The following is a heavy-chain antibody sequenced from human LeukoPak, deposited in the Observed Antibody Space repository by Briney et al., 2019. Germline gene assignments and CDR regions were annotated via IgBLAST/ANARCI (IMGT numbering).Heavy chain of an antibody. CDR2: IYYSGTT. J-gene: IGHJ6*04. CDR1: GGSISTYY. D-gene: IGHD3-10*01. V-gene: IGHV4-59*01. CDR3: ARDSGSGPGWDV. Sequence: SETLSLTCTVSGGSISTYYWNWIRQPPGKGLEWIGYIYYSGTTNYNPSLKSRVTISVDTSKNQFSLKLSSVTAADTAVYYCARDSGSGPGWDVWGKGTTVTVSS.